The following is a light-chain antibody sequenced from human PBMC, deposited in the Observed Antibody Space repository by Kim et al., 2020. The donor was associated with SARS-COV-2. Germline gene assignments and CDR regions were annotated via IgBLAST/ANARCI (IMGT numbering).Light chain of an antibody. Sequence: SVALRQTCTITCQRDRLRFYYLSWYQQKPGQAPMLVMYGKNNRPSGIPDRFSGSSSGSIASLTITGAQAEDDADYYCDSRDNSGNQFCGGTKLTVL. CDR3: DSRDNSGNQ. CDR2: GKN. CDR1: RLRFYY. V-gene: IGLV3-19*01. J-gene: IGLJ3*02.